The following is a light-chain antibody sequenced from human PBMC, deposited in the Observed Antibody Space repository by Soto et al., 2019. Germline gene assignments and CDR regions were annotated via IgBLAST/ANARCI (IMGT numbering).Light chain of an antibody. CDR1: QSVRSNY. V-gene: IGKV3-20*01. Sequence: EFVLTQSPGTLSLSPGERATLSCRASQSVRSNYLAWYQQKPGQSPRLLIYGASNRATGIPDRFSGSGSVKDFTLTISRLEPEDFAVFYCQHYGSSAYTFGQGTTLEIK. CDR3: QHYGSSAYT. CDR2: GAS. J-gene: IGKJ2*01.